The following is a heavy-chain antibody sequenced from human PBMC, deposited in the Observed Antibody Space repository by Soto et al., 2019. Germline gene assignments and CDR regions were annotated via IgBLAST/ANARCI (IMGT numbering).Heavy chain of an antibody. J-gene: IGHJ6*03. D-gene: IGHD3-10*01. CDR3: ASVSWAVDYYYYMDV. Sequence: SETLSLTCAVYGGSFSGFYWSWIRQPPGKGLEWIGDIYYSGSTNYNPSLKSRVTISVDTSKNQFSLKLSSVTAADTAVYYCASVSWAVDYYYYMDVWGKGTTVTVSS. V-gene: IGHV4-34*01. CDR1: GGSFSGFY. CDR2: IYYSGST.